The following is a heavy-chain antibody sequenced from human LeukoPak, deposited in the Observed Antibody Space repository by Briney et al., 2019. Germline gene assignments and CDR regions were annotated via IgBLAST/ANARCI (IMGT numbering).Heavy chain of an antibody. CDR3: ARGRPHGNDY. Sequence: GGSLRLSCAASGFDFSDYWMHWVRQAPGKGLVWVSRIASDGSSTTYADSVKGRFSISRDNAKNTLYLQMNSLRVEDTAVYYCARGRPHGNDYWGQGTLVTVSS. D-gene: IGHD4-23*01. CDR2: IASDGSST. CDR1: GFDFSDYW. V-gene: IGHV3-74*01. J-gene: IGHJ4*02.